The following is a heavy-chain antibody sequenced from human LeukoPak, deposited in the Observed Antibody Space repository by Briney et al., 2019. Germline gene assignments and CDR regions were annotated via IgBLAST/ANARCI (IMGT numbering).Heavy chain of an antibody. CDR2: IQYSGST. V-gene: IGHV4-39*07. CDR1: GGSISSSGYF. Sequence: PSETLSLTCTVSGGSISSSGYFWGWVRQPPGEGLEWIGSIQYSGSTFYIPSLKSRLTISRDTSKNQFSLRLSSVTAADTAVYYCVRDCGHFEIDYWGQGTLVTVSS. CDR3: VRDCGHFEIDY. J-gene: IGHJ4*02. D-gene: IGHD2-21*01.